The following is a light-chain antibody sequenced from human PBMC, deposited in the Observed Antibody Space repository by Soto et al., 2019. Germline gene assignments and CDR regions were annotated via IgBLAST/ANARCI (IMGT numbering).Light chain of an antibody. CDR3: AAWDVSLKGFV. Sequence: QSVLTQPPSASGTPGQGVTFSCSGSSSNIGINTVNWYRQLPGTAPQLLISDNHRRPSGVPDRFSGSKSGTSASLAISGLQSEDEATYFCAAWDVSLKGFVFGTGTKVTGL. V-gene: IGLV1-44*01. CDR2: DNH. CDR1: SSNIGINT. J-gene: IGLJ1*01.